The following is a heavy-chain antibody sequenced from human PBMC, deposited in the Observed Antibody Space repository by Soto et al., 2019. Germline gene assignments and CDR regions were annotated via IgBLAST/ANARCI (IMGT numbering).Heavy chain of an antibody. CDR1: GFTFNSYV. J-gene: IGHJ4*02. CDR3: ARLGGGGEPLDY. Sequence: QVQLVESGGGVVQPGRSLRLACAASGFTFNSYVMHWVRQAPGKGLEWVAVIYYDGSNTYYADSVKGRFTISRDNSKNTLYRQMNSLRVEDTAVYYCARLGGGGEPLDYWGQGTLVTVSS. CDR2: IYYDGSNT. V-gene: IGHV3-33*01. D-gene: IGHD3-16*01.